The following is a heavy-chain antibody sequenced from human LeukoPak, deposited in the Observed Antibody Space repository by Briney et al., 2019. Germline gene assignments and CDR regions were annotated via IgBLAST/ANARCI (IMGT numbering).Heavy chain of an antibody. V-gene: IGHV1-2*02. J-gene: IGHJ4*02. CDR3: ARGRTTGTTMGRLFEY. CDR2: INPNSGGT. D-gene: IGHD1-1*01. Sequence: GASVKVSCKASEYTFTGYYMHWVRQAPGQGLEWMGWINPNSGGTTYAQKFQDRVTMTRDTSISTAYMELSRLRSDDTAVYYCARGRTTGTTMGRLFEYWGQGTLVTVSS. CDR1: EYTFTGYY.